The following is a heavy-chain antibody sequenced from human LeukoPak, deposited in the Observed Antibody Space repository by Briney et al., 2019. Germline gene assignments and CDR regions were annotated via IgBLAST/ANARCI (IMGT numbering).Heavy chain of an antibody. V-gene: IGHV4-39*07. Sequence: SETLSLTCSVSGGSISTTTYYWGWIRQPPGKGLEWIATIYYSGNTNYNPSLKSRVTISVDTSKNQFSLKLNSVTAADTAVYYCARNIVVVPAAIGVFDIWGQGTMVTVSS. CDR3: ARNIVVVPAAIGVFDI. J-gene: IGHJ3*02. CDR2: IYYSGNT. CDR1: GGSISTTTYY. D-gene: IGHD2-2*01.